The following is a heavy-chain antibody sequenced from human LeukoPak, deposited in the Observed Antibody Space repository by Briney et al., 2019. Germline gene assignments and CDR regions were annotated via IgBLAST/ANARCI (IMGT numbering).Heavy chain of an antibody. CDR2: VNPNSGDT. Sequence: ASVKVSCKASGYTFTGYYIHWVRQAPGQGLEWMGWVNPNSGDTKYEQEFQGRVTMTRDTSISTAYMELSRLRSDDTAIYYCARASDPYDFWTINWFDPWGQGTLVTVSS. J-gene: IGHJ5*02. CDR3: ARASDPYDFWTINWFDP. V-gene: IGHV1-2*02. CDR1: GYTFTGYY. D-gene: IGHD3-3*01.